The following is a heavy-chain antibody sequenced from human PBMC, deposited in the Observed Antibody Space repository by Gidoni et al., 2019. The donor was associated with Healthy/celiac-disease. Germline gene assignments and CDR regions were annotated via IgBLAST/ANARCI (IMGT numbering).Heavy chain of an antibody. V-gene: IGHV3-21*01. Sequence: EVQLVESGGGLVKPGGSLRISCAASGFTFSSYSMNWVRQAPGKGLEWVSSISSSSSYIYYADSVKGRFTISRDNAKNSLYLQMNSLRAEDTAVYYCARDRGQGIVVLWGQGTLVTVSS. CDR3: ARDRGQGIVVL. J-gene: IGHJ4*02. D-gene: IGHD2-2*01. CDR2: ISSSSSYI. CDR1: GFTFSSYS.